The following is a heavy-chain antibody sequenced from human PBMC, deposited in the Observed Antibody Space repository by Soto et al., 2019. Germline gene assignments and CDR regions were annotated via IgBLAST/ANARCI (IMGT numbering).Heavy chain of an antibody. CDR1: GYTFTDYG. CDR3: ARDPPETPSDY. V-gene: IGHV1-18*01. Sequence: QVQLVQSGADVKKPGASVRVSCKASGYTFTDYGINWVRQAPGQGHEWMGWISAKNGDTNLAQKFRGRVTLTTDTATGTAYMDLRSLTPDDTAVYYCARDPPETPSDYWGQGTLVTVSS. CDR2: ISAKNGDT. J-gene: IGHJ4*02.